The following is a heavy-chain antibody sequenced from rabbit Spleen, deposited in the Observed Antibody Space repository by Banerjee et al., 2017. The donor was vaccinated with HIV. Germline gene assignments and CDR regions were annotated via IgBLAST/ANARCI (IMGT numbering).Heavy chain of an antibody. J-gene: IGHJ4*01. V-gene: IGHV1S40*01. CDR2: IGAGSGTT. D-gene: IGHD7-1*01. CDR1: GFSFSAGYY. CDR3: ARGPPYAGYAAFGYVYFNL. Sequence: QSLEESGGDLVKPGASLTLTCTASGFSFSAGYYMCWVRQAPGKGLEWIACIGAGSGTTYYAIWVNGRFTISSDNAQNTLYLQLKSLTAADTATYFCARGPPYAGYAAFGYVYFNLWGPGTLVTVS.